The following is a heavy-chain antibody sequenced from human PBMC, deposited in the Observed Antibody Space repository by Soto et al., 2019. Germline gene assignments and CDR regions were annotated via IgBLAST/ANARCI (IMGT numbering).Heavy chain of an antibody. CDR1: GFTVSSNY. Sequence: EEHLVETGGKLVQPGGSLRLSCAVSGFTVSSNYMSWVRQAPGGGLEWVSSIYGGGDTFYADSVKGRFTISKGSHQNTLYLQMRSLKGDNSAVYYCARDRWGWEKGRYPHSNGMIVWGQGTTVTVSS. V-gene: IGHV3-53*02. J-gene: IGHJ6*02. CDR3: ARDRWGWEKGRYPHSNGMIV. CDR2: IYGGGDT. D-gene: IGHD1-26*01.